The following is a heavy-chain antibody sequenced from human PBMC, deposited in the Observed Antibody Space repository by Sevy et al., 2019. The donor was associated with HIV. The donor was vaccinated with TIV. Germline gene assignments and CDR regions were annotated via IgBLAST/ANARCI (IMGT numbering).Heavy chain of an antibody. J-gene: IGHJ6*02. CDR2: IRFDATFK. D-gene: IGHD2-2*01. V-gene: IGHV3-30*02. CDR1: GFTFSNYG. CDR3: AKVLRIVEIPAAIDYYYGMDV. Sequence: GESLKISCAASGFTFSNYGMHWVRQAPGKGLEWVAFIRFDATFKYYRDSVKGRLTISRDNSKSTLYLQMNSLRAEDTAVYFCAKVLRIVEIPAAIDYYYGMDVWGQGTTVTVSS.